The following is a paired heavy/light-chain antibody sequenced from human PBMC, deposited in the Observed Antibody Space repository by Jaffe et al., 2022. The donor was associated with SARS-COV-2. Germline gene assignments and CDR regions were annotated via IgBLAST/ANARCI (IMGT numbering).Light chain of an antibody. CDR1: QSVSYTSNNKNY. J-gene: IGKJ2*01. V-gene: IGKV4-1*01. CDR2: WAS. Sequence: DIVMTQSPDSLAVSLGERATLNCKSSQSVSYTSNNKNYLAWYQQKPGQPPKLLIYWASTRESGVPDRFSGSGSGTDFTLTISSLQAEDVAVYYCQQYYSSPPAFGQGTKLEIK. CDR3: QQYYSSPPA.
Heavy chain of an antibody. D-gene: IGHD3-3*01. J-gene: IGHJ4*02. V-gene: IGHV4-31*03. CDR3: ARAGDFWSGYYFDY. CDR2: IYNNGNT. CDR1: GGSISSGDYY. Sequence: QVQLQESGPGLVKPSQTLSLTCTVSGGSISSGDYYWNWIRQDPGKGLEWIGHIYNNGNTHYNPSLKSRVTISLDTSKNQFSLKLSSVTAADTAVYYCARAGDFWSGYYFDYWGQGTLVTVSS.